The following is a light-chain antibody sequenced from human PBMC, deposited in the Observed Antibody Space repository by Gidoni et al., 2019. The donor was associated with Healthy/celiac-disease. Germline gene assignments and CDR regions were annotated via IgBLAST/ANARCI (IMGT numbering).Light chain of an antibody. CDR1: QSISSY. CDR3: QQSYSTPLT. Sequence: DSQMTQSPSYLSASVGARVTITCRASQSISSYLNWYQKKPGKAPKLLIYAASSLQSGVPSRFSGSGSGTDFTLTISSLQPEDFATYYCQQSYSTPLTFGGETKVEIK. V-gene: IGKV1-39*01. CDR2: AAS. J-gene: IGKJ4*01.